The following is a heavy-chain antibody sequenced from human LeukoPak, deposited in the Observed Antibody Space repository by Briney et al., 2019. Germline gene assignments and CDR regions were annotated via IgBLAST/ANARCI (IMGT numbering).Heavy chain of an antibody. D-gene: IGHD4-17*01. CDR2: ISAYNGNT. Sequence: ASVKVSCKASGYTFTSYGISWVRQAPGQGLEWMGWISAYNGNTNYAQKLQGRATMTTDTSTSTAYMELSSLRSDDTAVYYCARDRTTVTTYYFDYWGQGTLVTVSS. CDR1: GYTFTSYG. CDR3: ARDRTTVTTYYFDY. V-gene: IGHV1-18*01. J-gene: IGHJ4*02.